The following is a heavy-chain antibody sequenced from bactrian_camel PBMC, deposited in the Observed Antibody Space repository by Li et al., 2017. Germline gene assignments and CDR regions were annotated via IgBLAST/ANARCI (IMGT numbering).Heavy chain of an antibody. D-gene: IGHD6*01. J-gene: IGHJ4*01. CDR1: QWPYTSAC. CDR2: IYTRPGIT. CDR3: AADESDPDCTLLVRGVHPNGGI. V-gene: IGHV3-3*01. Sequence: HVQLVESGGGSVQAGGSLNLSCVVSQWPYTSACAGWFRQSPGKEREKVAHIYTRPGITQYTDSVKGRFTISHDAAKSTTYLQMTSLKPEDTGMYYCAADESDPDCTLLVRGVHPNGGIWGRGTQVTVS.